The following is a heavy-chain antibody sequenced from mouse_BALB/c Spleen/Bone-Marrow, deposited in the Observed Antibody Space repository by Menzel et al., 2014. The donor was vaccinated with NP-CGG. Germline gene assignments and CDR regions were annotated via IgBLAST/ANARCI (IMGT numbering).Heavy chain of an antibody. J-gene: IGHJ1*01. CDR2: IWAGGST. V-gene: IGHV2-9*02. CDR3: ARGGGNWYFDV. Sequence: VMLVESGPGLVAPSQSLSITCTVSGFSLTSYGVHWVRQPPGKGPEWLGVIWAGGSTNYNSALMSRLSISKDNSKSXVFLKMNSLQTDDTAMYYCARGGGNWYFDVWGAGTTVTVSS. CDR1: GFSLTSYG.